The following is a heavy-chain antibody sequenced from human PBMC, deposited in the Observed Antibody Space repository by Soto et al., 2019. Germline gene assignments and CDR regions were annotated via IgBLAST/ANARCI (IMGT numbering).Heavy chain of an antibody. CDR1: GFTFSSYG. J-gene: IGHJ4*02. D-gene: IGHD3-22*01. CDR2: MWSEGGNK. Sequence: QVQLVESGGVVVQPGRSLRLSCAASGFTFSSYGMHWVRQAPGKGLEWVAVMWSEGGNKHYADSVKGRFTISRDNSKNPLYLQKDRLRAEDTAVYYCARDPPDDSSGYFSLDYWGQGTLVTVSS. CDR3: ARDPPDDSSGYFSLDY. V-gene: IGHV3-33*01.